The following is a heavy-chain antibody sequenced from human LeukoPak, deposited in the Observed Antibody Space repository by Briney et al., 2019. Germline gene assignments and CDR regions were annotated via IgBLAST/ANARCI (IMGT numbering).Heavy chain of an antibody. CDR3: ASAGSGSYYSYAFDI. V-gene: IGHV1-69*04. J-gene: IGHJ3*02. CDR2: IIPILGIA. CDR1: GGTFSSYA. Sequence: SVKVSCKASGGTFSSYAISWVRQAPGQGLEWMGRIIPILGIANYAQKFQGRVTITAHKSTSTAYMELSSLTAEDTAMYYCASAGSGSYYSYAFDIWGQGTMVTVSS. D-gene: IGHD3-10*01.